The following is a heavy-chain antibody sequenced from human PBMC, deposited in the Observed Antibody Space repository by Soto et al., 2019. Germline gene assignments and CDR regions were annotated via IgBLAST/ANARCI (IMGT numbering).Heavy chain of an antibody. J-gene: IGHJ6*02. Sequence: QVQLVESGGGVVQPGRSLRLSCAASGFTFGSYGMHWVRQAPGKGLEWVAVISYDGSNKYYADSVKGRFTISRDNSKNTLYLQMNGLRAEDTAVYYCAKDMIVGAYGTKSGMDVWGQGTTVTVSS. V-gene: IGHV3-30*18. CDR2: ISYDGSNK. CDR3: AKDMIVGAYGTKSGMDV. CDR1: GFTFGSYG. D-gene: IGHD1-26*01.